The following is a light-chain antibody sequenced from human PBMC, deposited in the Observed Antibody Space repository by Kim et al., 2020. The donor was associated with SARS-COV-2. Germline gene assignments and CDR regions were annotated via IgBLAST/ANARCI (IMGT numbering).Light chain of an antibody. CDR3: SSNAGSNNLV. J-gene: IGLJ2*01. CDR1: SSDVGGYNY. Sequence: GQSVHISCTGTSSDVGGYNYVSWYQQHPGKAPKLMIYEVSKRPSGVPDRCSGSKSGNTASLTVSGLQAEDEADYYCSSNAGSNNLVFGGGTQLTVL. V-gene: IGLV2-8*01. CDR2: EVS.